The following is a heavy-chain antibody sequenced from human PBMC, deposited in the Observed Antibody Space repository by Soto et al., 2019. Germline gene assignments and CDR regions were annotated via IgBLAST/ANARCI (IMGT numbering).Heavy chain of an antibody. CDR3: ASDDNYQLLWNY. V-gene: IGHV1-69*04. Sequence: SVKVSCKAPGGTFSSYAISWVRQAPGQGLEWMGRIIPILGIANYAQKFQGRVTITADKSTSTAYMELSSLRSEDTAVYYCASDDNYQLLWNYWGQGTLVTVSS. D-gene: IGHD2-2*01. CDR2: IIPILGIA. J-gene: IGHJ4*02. CDR1: GGTFSSYA.